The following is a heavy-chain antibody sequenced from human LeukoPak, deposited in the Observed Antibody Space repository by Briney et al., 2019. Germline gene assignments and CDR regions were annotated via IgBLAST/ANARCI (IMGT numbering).Heavy chain of an antibody. CDR3: ARVEATGYYFDY. CDR1: GGSISSYY. D-gene: IGHD1-26*01. V-gene: IGHV4-59*01. J-gene: IGHJ4*02. Sequence: SETLSLTCTVSGGSISSYYWSWIRQPPGKGLEWIGYIYYSGSTNYNPSLKSRVTISVDTSKNQFSLKLSSVTAAHTAMYYCARVEATGYYFDYWGQGTLVTVSS. CDR2: IYYSGST.